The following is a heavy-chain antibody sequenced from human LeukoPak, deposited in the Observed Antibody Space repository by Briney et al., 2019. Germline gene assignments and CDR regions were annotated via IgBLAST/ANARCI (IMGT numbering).Heavy chain of an antibody. CDR2: IYYSGIT. V-gene: IGHV4-39*01. J-gene: IGHJ4*02. Sequence: SETLSLTCTVSGGSISSSFYYWGWIRQPPGKGLEWIGSIYYSGITYYNPSLKSRDTISVDTSKNQFSLNLSSVTAADTAVYYCAKEPDCSSTSCYAVFDCWGQGTLVTVSS. CDR3: AKEPDCSSTSCYAVFDC. CDR1: GGSISSSFYY. D-gene: IGHD2-2*01.